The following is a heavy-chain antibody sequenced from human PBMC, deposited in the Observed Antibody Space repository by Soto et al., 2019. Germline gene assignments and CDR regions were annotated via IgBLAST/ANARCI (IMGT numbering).Heavy chain of an antibody. V-gene: IGHV3-30*19. CDR1: GFTFSSYG. D-gene: IGHD6-13*01. CDR3: ARGPSSSSWPYYFDY. CDR2: IWYDGSNK. Sequence: GGSLRLSCAASGFTFSSYGMHWVRQAPGKGLEWVAVIWYDGSNKYYADSVKGRFTISRDNSKNTLYLQMNSLRAEDTAVYYCARGPSSSSWPYYFDYWGQGTLVTVSS. J-gene: IGHJ4*02.